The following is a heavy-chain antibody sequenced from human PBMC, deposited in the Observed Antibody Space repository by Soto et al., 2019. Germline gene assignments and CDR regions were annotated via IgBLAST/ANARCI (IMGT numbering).Heavy chain of an antibody. J-gene: IGHJ5*02. D-gene: IGHD1-26*01. CDR1: GYNFRDYY. CDR3: ARSGDRRNSPAWIDP. CDR2: IIPNNGDT. V-gene: IGHV1-2*02. Sequence: QVQLVQSGAEVKKPGASVKVSCRASGYNFRDYYLHWVRQAPGAGLEWMGSIIPNNGDTHYAQRFQGRTTLTTDTSLDTADMEIDGLTLDNTAIYFCARSGDRRNSPAWIDPWGQGALVTVSS.